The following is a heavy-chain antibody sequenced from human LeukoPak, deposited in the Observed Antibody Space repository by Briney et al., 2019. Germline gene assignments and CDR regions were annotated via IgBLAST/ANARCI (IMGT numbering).Heavy chain of an antibody. D-gene: IGHD5-24*01. CDR2: IYYSGST. V-gene: IGHV4-59*01. J-gene: IGHJ4*02. CDR1: GGSISSYY. CDR3: ARRRDGYNPFDY. Sequence: SETLSLTCTVSGGSISSYYWSWIRQPPGKGLEWIGYIYYSGSTNYNPSLKSRVTISVDTSKNQFSLKLSSVTAADTAVYYCARRRDGYNPFDYWGQGVLVTVSS.